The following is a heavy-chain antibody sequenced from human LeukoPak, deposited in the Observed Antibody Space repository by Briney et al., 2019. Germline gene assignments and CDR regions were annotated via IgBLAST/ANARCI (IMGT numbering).Heavy chain of an antibody. CDR3: ATDDGGHYYGSGSLRY. V-gene: IGHV3-48*03. D-gene: IGHD3-10*01. CDR1: GFTFSSYE. J-gene: IGHJ4*02. CDR2: MSSSGNSK. Sequence: AGGSLRLSCAASGFTFSSYEMNWVRQAPGKGLEWVSYMSSSGNSKHYADSVKGRFTISRDNAKNSLYLQMNSLRAEDTAVYYCATDDGGHYYGSGSLRYWGQGTLVTVSS.